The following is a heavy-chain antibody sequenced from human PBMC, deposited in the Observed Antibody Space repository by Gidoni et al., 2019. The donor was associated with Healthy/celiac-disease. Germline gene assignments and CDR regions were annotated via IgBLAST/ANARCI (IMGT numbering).Heavy chain of an antibody. CDR3: AKDLYRTALYGGDY. J-gene: IGHJ4*02. Sequence: EVQLLESGGGLVQPGGSLRPSCAASGFTFSSYAMRWVRQAPGKGLEWVSAISGSGGSTYYADSVKGRFTISRDNSKNTLYLQMNSLRAEDTAVYYCAKDLYRTALYGGDYWGQGTLVTVSS. CDR2: ISGSGGST. D-gene: IGHD3-10*02. CDR1: GFTFSSYA. V-gene: IGHV3-23*01.